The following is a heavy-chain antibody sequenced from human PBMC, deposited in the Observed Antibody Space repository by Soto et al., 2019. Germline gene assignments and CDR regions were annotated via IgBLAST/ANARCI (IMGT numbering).Heavy chain of an antibody. D-gene: IGHD5-18*01. Sequence: QVQLVQSGAEVKKPGSSVKVSCKASGGTFSSYAISWVRQAPGQGLEWMGGIIPIFGTANYAQKFQGRVTITADESTSTASMELSSLRSEDTAVYYCARVSPWIQLYRESYYGMDVWGQGTTVTVSS. J-gene: IGHJ6*02. CDR3: ARVSPWIQLYRESYYGMDV. CDR2: IIPIFGTA. CDR1: GGTFSSYA. V-gene: IGHV1-69*01.